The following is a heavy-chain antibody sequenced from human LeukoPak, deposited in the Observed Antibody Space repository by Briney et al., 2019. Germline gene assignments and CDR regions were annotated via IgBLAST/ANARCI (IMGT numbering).Heavy chain of an antibody. CDR2: IYYSGST. CDR1: GGSISNSTYY. D-gene: IGHD3-9*01. J-gene: IGHJ4*02. Sequence: SETLSLTFTVSGGSISNSTYYWGWIRQPPGKGLEWVGYIYYSGSTYYNPSLKSRVTISVDTSKNQFSLKLTSMTAADTAMYYWASIRYFLYYFDYWGRGTLVTVSS. V-gene: IGHV4-39*01. CDR3: ASIRYFLYYFDY.